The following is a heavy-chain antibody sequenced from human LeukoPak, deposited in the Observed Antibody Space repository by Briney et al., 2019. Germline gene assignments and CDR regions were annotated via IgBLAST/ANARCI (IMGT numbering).Heavy chain of an antibody. CDR3: ARGGDSSGYLIHYYYGMDV. J-gene: IGHJ6*02. V-gene: IGHV4-59*01. Sequence: PSETLSLTCIVSGGSIRNYYWNWIRQSPGKGLEWIGFIHYSGSTYYRPTLKSRVTMSVDTSKNQFSLKLTSVTAADTAVYYCARGGDSSGYLIHYYYGMDVWGQGTTVTVSS. D-gene: IGHD5-18*01. CDR1: GGSIRNYY. CDR2: IHYSGST.